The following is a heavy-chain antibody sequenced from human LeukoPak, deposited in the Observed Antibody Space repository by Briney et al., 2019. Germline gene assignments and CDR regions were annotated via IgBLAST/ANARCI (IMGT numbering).Heavy chain of an antibody. CDR2: IKEDGSEK. CDR1: GFTFSSYW. D-gene: IGHD6-13*01. V-gene: IGHV3-7*01. CDR3: ARGDSTSWSHFDY. Sequence: GGSLRLSCAASGFTFSSYWMNWVRQAPGKGLEWVAIIKEDGSEKNYVDSVKGRFTISRDNAKNSLYLQMNSLRAEDTAVYYCARGDSTSWSHFDYWGQGTLVTVSS. J-gene: IGHJ4*02.